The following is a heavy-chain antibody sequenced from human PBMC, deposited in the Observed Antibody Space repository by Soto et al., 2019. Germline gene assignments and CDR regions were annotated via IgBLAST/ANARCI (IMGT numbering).Heavy chain of an antibody. V-gene: IGHV4-31*03. CDR3: ARSLITMVRGVNWFDP. D-gene: IGHD3-10*01. Sequence: TLSLACTVSGGSVSSGCYYWSWIRQHPGKGLEWIWYIYYSGSTYYNPSLKSRVTISVETSKNKFSLKLSSVTAADTAVYYCARSLITMVRGVNWFDPWGQGTLVTVS. J-gene: IGHJ5*02. CDR1: GGSVSSGCYY. CDR2: IYYSGST.